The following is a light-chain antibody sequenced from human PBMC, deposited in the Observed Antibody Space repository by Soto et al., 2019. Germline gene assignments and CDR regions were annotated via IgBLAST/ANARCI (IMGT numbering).Light chain of an antibody. CDR2: KAS. CDR3: QQYHSNPYT. Sequence: DIQMTQSPSTLSASVGDRVTITCRASQSISSWLAWYQQKPGKAPKVLISKASTLQSGVPSRFSDSRSATEFTLTVSSLQPDDFATYYCQQYHSNPYTFGQGTKLEIE. J-gene: IGKJ2*01. V-gene: IGKV1-5*03. CDR1: QSISSW.